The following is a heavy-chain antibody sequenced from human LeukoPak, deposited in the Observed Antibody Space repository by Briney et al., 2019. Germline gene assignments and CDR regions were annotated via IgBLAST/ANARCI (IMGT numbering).Heavy chain of an antibody. J-gene: IGHJ4*02. CDR2: INQDGNRE. CDR3: ATTFPYCSDGTCAL. D-gene: IGHD2-15*01. Sequence: GGSLRLSCTVSGITFSRYWMSWVRQAPGKGLEWVANINQDGNRENYVDSVKGRFSISRDNAKNSLFLQMHGLRAEDTAVYYCATTFPYCSDGTCALGGQGTLVTVSS. V-gene: IGHV3-7*01. CDR1: GITFSRYW.